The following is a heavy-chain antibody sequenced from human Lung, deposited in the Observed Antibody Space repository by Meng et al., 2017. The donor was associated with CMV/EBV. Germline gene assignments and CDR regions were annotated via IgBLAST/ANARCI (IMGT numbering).Heavy chain of an antibody. CDR1: GCTFTNYG. Sequence: QAQLVQSGGEVKKPGASVKVPCKASGCTFTNYGITWVRQAPGQGLEWMGWINAYNGDTNCAQTLQGRVTMTTDTSTSTAYMELRSLRSDDTAVYYCARVEVGITSGDYWGQGTLVTVSS. D-gene: IGHD1-26*01. CDR2: INAYNGDT. J-gene: IGHJ4*02. CDR3: ARVEVGITSGDY. V-gene: IGHV1-18*01.